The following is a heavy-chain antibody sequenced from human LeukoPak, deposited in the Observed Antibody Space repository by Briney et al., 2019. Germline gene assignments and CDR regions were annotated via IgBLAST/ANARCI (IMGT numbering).Heavy chain of an antibody. CDR1: GGSLSAYY. CDR3: ARLPNYNDSKDY. J-gene: IGHJ4*02. Sequence: PSETLSHTCAVYGGSLSAYYWTWIRQPPGKGLEWIGEINHGGSTNYNPSLKSRVTISVDTSKNQFFLKLSSVTAADTALYYCARLPNYNDSKDYWGQGTLVTVSS. CDR2: INHGGST. V-gene: IGHV4-34*01. D-gene: IGHD3-10*01.